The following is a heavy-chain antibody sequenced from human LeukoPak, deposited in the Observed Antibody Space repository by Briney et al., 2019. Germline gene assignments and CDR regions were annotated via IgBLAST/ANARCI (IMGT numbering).Heavy chain of an antibody. J-gene: IGHJ4*02. CDR2: INGDGRST. CDR3: VNGNGQGFLEWLHETYFDC. V-gene: IGHV3-74*01. Sequence: GGSLRLSCGASGFTFSSYWMHWVRQAPGKGLVWVSRINGDGRSTNYADSVKGRFTISRDNAKNTLYLQMNSLRAEDTAVYYCVNGNGQGFLEWLHETYFDCWGQGTLVTVSS. CDR1: GFTFSSYW. D-gene: IGHD3-3*01.